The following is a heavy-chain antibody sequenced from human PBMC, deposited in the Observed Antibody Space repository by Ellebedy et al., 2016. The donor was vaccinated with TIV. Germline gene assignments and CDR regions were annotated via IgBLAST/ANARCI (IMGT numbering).Heavy chain of an antibody. CDR3: ARRGSYGDYAVQVNSWFDR. V-gene: IGHV3-7*01. CDR2: IYQDGSTQ. D-gene: IGHD3-16*01. J-gene: IGHJ5*02. CDR1: GVSFRSYW. Sequence: GGSLRLSCVASGVSFRSYWMSWVRQAPGKGLEWVANIYQDGSTQYYVDSVKGRFTISRDNAKNSLFLQMNSLRVEDTAVYYCARRGSYGDYAVQVNSWFDRWGRGTLVSVSS.